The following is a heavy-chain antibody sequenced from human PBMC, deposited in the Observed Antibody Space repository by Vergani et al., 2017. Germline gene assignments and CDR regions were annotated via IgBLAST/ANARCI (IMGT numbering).Heavy chain of an antibody. CDR1: GFTFSSYA. D-gene: IGHD1-26*01. V-gene: IGHV3-30-3*01. CDR2: ISYDGSNK. Sequence: QVQLVESGGGVVQPGRSLRLSCAASGFTFSSYAMHWVRQAPGQGLEWVAVISYDGSNKYYADSVKCRFTISRDNSKNTPYLQMNSLRAEDTAVYYCAMARRGWELLRRAFDIWGQGTMVTVSS. CDR3: AMARRGWELLRRAFDI. J-gene: IGHJ3*02.